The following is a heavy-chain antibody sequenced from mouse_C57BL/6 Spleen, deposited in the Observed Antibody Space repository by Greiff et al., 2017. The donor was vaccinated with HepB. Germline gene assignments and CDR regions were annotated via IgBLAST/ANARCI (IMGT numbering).Heavy chain of an antibody. CDR3: TRAPYGSSPLYFDV. V-gene: IGHV5-9-1*02. CDR2: ISSGGDYI. J-gene: IGHJ1*03. Sequence: EVQLVESGEGLVKPGGSLKLSCAASGFTFSSYAMSWVRQTPEKRLEWVAYISSGGDYIYYADTVKGRFTISRDNARNTLYLQMSSLKSEDTAMYYCTRAPYGSSPLYFDVWGTGTTVTVSS. CDR1: GFTFSSYA. D-gene: IGHD1-1*01.